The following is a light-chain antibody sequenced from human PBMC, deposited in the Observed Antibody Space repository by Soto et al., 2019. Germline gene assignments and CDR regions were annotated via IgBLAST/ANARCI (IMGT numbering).Light chain of an antibody. CDR3: QQYNNWPWT. V-gene: IGKV3-15*01. CDR1: QSVSSN. J-gene: IGKJ1*01. Sequence: IVMTQSPATLSVSPGARATLSCRASQSVSSNLAWYQQKPGQAPRLLIHGASTRAPGFPARFSGSGSGTDFTLTISSLQSEDFAVYYCQQYNNWPWTFGQGTKVDIK. CDR2: GAS.